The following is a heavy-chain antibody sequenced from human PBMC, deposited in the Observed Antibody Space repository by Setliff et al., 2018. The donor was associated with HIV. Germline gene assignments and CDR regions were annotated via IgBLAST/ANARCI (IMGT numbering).Heavy chain of an antibody. CDR1: GGSLTGYH. D-gene: IGHD3-10*01. V-gene: IGHV4-4*07. Sequence: PSETLSLTCTVSGGSLTGYHWSRIRQSAGKELEWIGRMYYTGTTDYNPSLMSRVTLSIDRSKNQFALEVNSMTAADAAVYYCARSIYGSGTYPLDIWSQGTLVTVSS. J-gene: IGHJ4*02. CDR3: ARSIYGSGTYPLDI. CDR2: MYYTGTT.